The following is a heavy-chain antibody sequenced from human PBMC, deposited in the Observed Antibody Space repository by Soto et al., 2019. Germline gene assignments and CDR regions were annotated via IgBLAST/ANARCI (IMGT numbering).Heavy chain of an antibody. CDR3: ATTWRGSGYSRRDY. D-gene: IGHD3-3*01. CDR1: CITRGWHA. V-gene: IGHV3-23*01. Sequence: ASCITRGWHAINRVRQAPGKGLEWVSAISGSGGSTYYADSVKGRFTISRDNSKNTLYLQMNSLRAEDTAVYYCATTWRGSGYSRRDYWGQGTLVTVSS. CDR2: ISGSGGST. J-gene: IGHJ4*02.